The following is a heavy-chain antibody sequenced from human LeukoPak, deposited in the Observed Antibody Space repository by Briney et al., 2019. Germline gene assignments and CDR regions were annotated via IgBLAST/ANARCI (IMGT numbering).Heavy chain of an antibody. Sequence: SVKVSCKASGGTFSSYAISWVRQAPGQGLEWMGRIIPIFGTANYAQKFQGRATITTDESTSTAYMELSSLRSEDTAVYYCARDLGPEGYFDYWGQGTLVTVSS. CDR1: GGTFSSYA. CDR2: IIPIFGTA. CDR3: ARDLGPEGYFDY. J-gene: IGHJ4*02. D-gene: IGHD7-27*01. V-gene: IGHV1-69*05.